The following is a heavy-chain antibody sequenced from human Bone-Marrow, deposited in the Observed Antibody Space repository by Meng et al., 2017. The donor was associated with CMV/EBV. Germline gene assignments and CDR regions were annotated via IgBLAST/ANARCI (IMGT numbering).Heavy chain of an antibody. CDR2: IYHSGST. J-gene: IGHJ4*02. V-gene: IGHV4-4*02. D-gene: IGHD2-2*01. CDR3: ASTQLGYCSSTSCSSRDY. Sequence: SETLSLTCAASGGSISSSNWWSWVRQPPGKGLEWIGEIYHSGSTNYNPSLKSRVTISVDKSKNQFSLKLSSVTAADTAVYYCASTQLGYCSSTSCSSRDYWGQGTLVTVSS. CDR1: GGSISSSNW.